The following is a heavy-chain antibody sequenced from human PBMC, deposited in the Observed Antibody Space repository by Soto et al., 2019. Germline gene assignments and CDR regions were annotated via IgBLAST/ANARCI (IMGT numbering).Heavy chain of an antibody. CDR1: GFTFSNAW. Sequence: GGSLRLSCAASGFTFSNAWMSWVRQAPGKGLEWVGRIKSKTDGGTTDYAAPVKGRFTISRDDSKNTLYLQMNSLKTEDTAVYYCTTTPPELRFLEWLPKRNWFDPWGQGTLVTVSS. CDR2: IKSKTDGGTT. CDR3: TTTPPELRFLEWLPKRNWFDP. J-gene: IGHJ5*02. D-gene: IGHD3-3*01. V-gene: IGHV3-15*01.